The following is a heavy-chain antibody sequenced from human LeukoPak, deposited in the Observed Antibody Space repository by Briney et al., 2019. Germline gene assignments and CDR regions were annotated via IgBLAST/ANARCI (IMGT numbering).Heavy chain of an antibody. CDR3: ARRGRGLIAAAFDI. D-gene: IGHD6-13*01. V-gene: IGHV5-51*01. Sequence: GESLKISCKASGYSFTNNWIGWVRQMPGKGLEWMGIINPSDFETRYSPSFQGQVTISADRSIDTVFLQWSSLKASDTAIYYCARRGRGLIAAAFDIWGQGTMVTVSS. CDR1: GYSFTNNW. CDR2: INPSDFET. J-gene: IGHJ3*02.